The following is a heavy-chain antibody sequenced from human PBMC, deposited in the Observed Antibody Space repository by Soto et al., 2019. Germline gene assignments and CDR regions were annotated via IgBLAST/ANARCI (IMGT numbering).Heavy chain of an antibody. Sequence: GASVKVSCKASGYTFTSYGISWVRQAPGQGLEWMGWISAYNGNTNYAQKLQGRVTMTTDTSTSTAYMELRSLRSDDTAVYYCARDSKSDILELLRFGEPHYYYYYMDVWGKGTTVTVSS. D-gene: IGHD3-10*01. CDR2: ISAYNGNT. V-gene: IGHV1-18*01. J-gene: IGHJ6*03. CDR3: ARDSKSDILELLRFGEPHYYYYYMDV. CDR1: GYTFTSYG.